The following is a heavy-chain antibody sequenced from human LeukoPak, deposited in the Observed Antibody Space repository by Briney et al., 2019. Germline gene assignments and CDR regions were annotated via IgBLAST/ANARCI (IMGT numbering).Heavy chain of an antibody. CDR2: ISYDGSNK. CDR1: GFTFSSYG. CDR3: AKDWVSVTRFDWFDP. J-gene: IGHJ5*02. Sequence: GGSLRLSCAASGFTFSSYGMHWVRQAPGKGLEWVAVISYDGSNKYYADSVKGRFTISRDNSKNTLYLQMNSLRAEDTAVYYCAKDWVSVTRFDWFDPWGQGTLVTVSS. V-gene: IGHV3-30*18. D-gene: IGHD4-17*01.